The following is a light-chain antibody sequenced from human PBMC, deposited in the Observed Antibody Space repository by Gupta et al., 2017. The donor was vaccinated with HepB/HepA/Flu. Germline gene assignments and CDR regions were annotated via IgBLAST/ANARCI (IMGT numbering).Light chain of an antibody. V-gene: IGLV2-23*02. CDR3: CSYAGSSTFA. Sequence: QSALTPPASVSGPPGQALTISCTATSSDVGRYNLVSWYQQHPGKAPKLMIYEVSKRPSGVANRFSGSKSGNTASLTISVLQAEDEADYYCCSYAGSSTFAFGTGTKVTVL. CDR1: SSDVGRYNL. CDR2: EVS. J-gene: IGLJ1*01.